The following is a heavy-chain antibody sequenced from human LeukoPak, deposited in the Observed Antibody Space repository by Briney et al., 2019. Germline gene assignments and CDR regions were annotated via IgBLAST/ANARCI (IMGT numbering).Heavy chain of an antibody. CDR3: ARFRGSGWYSFDL. V-gene: IGHV1-2*02. CDR2: INPTSFGI. Sequence: GASVKVSCKASGYTFTGYYIHWVRQAPGQGLEWMGWINPTSFGIKYEQKFQGRVTMTRGTSISTDYMELSDLRSDDTAVYYCARFRGSGWYSFDLWGQGTLVTVSS. CDR1: GYTFTGYY. J-gene: IGHJ5*02. D-gene: IGHD6-19*01.